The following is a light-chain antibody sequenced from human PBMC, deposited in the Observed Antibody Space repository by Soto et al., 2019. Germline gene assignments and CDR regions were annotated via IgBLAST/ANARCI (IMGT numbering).Light chain of an antibody. CDR3: QQYGSSPT. J-gene: IGKJ1*01. Sequence: EIVLTQSPGTLSLSPGERATLSCRASQSVSSSYLAWYQQKPGQAPRLLIYGASSRATVIPDRFSGSWSGTDFTLTISRLEPEDFAVYYCQQYGSSPTFGQGTKVEIK. CDR1: QSVSSSY. V-gene: IGKV3-20*01. CDR2: GAS.